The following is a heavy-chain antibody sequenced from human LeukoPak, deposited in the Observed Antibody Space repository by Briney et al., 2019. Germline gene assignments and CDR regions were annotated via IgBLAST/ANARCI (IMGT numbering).Heavy chain of an antibody. CDR3: AKDGVPSLDY. CDR2: ISSSGTTT. CDR1: GFTFSNYE. J-gene: IGHJ4*02. Sequence: GGSLRLSCAASGFTFSNYEMNWVRQAPGKGLEGVSYISSSGTTTYYADSVKGRFTISRDNAKNSLYLQMNSLRAEDTAVYYCAKDGVPSLDYWGQGTLVTVSS. D-gene: IGHD2-2*01. V-gene: IGHV3-48*03.